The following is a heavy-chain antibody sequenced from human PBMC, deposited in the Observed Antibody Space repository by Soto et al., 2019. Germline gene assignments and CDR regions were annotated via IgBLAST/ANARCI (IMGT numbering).Heavy chain of an antibody. CDR1: GFSFSDNL. CDR3: ARDILSVGPRANDAFDV. D-gene: IGHD2-8*02. CDR2: INPDNGHT. Sequence: QVKLVQSGAEVRKPGASVNISCRASGFSFSDNLINWVRQAPGQSLEWMGWINPDNGHTRYSQTLQGRVTISRHSSASIAYVEVSDLTSEDTAVYYCARDILSVGPRANDAFDVWGQGTMVTVSS. J-gene: IGHJ3*01. V-gene: IGHV1-3*01.